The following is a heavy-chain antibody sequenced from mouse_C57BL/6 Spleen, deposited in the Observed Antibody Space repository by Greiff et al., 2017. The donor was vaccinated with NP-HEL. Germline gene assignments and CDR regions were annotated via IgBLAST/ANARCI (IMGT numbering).Heavy chain of an antibody. D-gene: IGHD2-4*01. CDR3: ARGDYDTYYFDY. CDR1: GYTFTSYW. V-gene: IGHV1-52*01. Sequence: VQLQQPGAELVRPGSSVKLSCKASGYTFTSYWMHWVKQRPIQGLEWIGNIDPSGSETHYNQKFKDKATLTVDKSSSTAYMQLSSLTSEDSAVYYCARGDYDTYYFDYWGQGTTLTVSS. J-gene: IGHJ2*01. CDR2: IDPSGSET.